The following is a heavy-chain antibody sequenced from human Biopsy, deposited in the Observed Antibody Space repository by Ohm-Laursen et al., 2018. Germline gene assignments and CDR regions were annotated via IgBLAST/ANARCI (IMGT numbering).Heavy chain of an antibody. Sequence: SETLSLTCAVYGGSFSGYYWTWIRQPPGKGLEWIGSIYNTETTFYNPSLKSRVTISVDTSTNQFSLKVCSVTAADTALYFCAGHPTGFWFDPWGHGTLVTVSS. CDR1: GGSFSGYY. CDR2: IYNTETT. V-gene: IGHV4-34*01. J-gene: IGHJ5*02. CDR3: AGHPTGFWFDP.